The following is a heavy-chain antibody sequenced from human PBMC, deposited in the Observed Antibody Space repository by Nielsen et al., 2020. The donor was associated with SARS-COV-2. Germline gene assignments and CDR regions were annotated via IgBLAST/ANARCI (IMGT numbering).Heavy chain of an antibody. CDR2: ISYDGSNK. CDR1: GFTFSSYG. CDR3: AKMLRGYSGYDPVDYYYYYMDV. Sequence: GESLKISCAASGFTFSSYGMHWVRQAPGKGLEWVAVISYDGSNKYYADSVKGRFTISRDNSKNTLYLQMNSLRAEDTAVYYCAKMLRGYSGYDPVDYYYYYMDVWGKGTTVTVSS. J-gene: IGHJ6*03. V-gene: IGHV3-30*18. D-gene: IGHD5-12*01.